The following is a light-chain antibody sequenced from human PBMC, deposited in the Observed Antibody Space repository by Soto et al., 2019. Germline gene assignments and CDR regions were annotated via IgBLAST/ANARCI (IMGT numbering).Light chain of an antibody. CDR2: ENN. J-gene: IGLJ1*01. V-gene: IGLV1-51*02. CDR3: GTWDSSLSASYV. CDR1: SSNIGNNY. Sequence: QSVLTQPPSVSAAPGQKVTISCSGSSSNIGNNYVSWYQQLPGTAPKLLIYENNKRPSGFPDRFSGSKSGTSATLGITGLQTGDEADYYCGTWDSSLSASYVFGTGTKVTVL.